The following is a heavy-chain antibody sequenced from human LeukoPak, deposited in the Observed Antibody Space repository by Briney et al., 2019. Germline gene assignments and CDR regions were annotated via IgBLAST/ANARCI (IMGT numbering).Heavy chain of an antibody. D-gene: IGHD5-18*01. V-gene: IGHV4-4*07. CDR2: MHTSGST. CDR3: ARDNIYSYGLIDY. J-gene: IGHJ4*02. Sequence: SETLSLTCTVSGGSISSYYWSWIRQSAGKGLEWIGRMHTSGSTNYNPSLKSRGTMSVDTSKNQFSLKLSSVTAADTAVYYCARDNIYSYGLIDYWGQGTLVTVSS. CDR1: GGSISSYY.